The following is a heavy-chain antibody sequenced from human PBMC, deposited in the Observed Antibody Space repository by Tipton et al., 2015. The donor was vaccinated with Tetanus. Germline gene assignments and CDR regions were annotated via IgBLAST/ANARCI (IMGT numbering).Heavy chain of an antibody. CDR2: IDNGGGT. Sequence: TLSLTCTVSGDSISRSGYFWGWIRQTPGQGLEWIGTIDNGGGTYYNPSLKSRLTISPDTSKTQFSLTLTSVTAADTAIYYCVRDFGDARIDYWGQGTLVTVSS. CDR3: VRDFGDARIDY. V-gene: IGHV4-39*01. J-gene: IGHJ4*02. CDR1: GDSISRSGYF. D-gene: IGHD4-17*01.